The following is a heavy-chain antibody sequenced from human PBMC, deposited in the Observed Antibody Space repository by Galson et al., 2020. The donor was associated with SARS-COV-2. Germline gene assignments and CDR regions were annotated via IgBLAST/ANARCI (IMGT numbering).Heavy chain of an antibody. V-gene: IGHV3-53*01. CDR2: TYSSGYT. Sequence: GGSLRLSCAASGITVTSNYMSWVRQAPGKGLEWVSVTYSSGYTIYADSVEGRFTISRDSSKNTLYLQMNSLRAEDTAAYYRARHSRPITMYYFDFWGQGTLVTVSA. CDR1: GITVTSNY. D-gene: IGHD3-10*02. J-gene: IGHJ4*02. CDR3: ARHSRPITMYYFDF.